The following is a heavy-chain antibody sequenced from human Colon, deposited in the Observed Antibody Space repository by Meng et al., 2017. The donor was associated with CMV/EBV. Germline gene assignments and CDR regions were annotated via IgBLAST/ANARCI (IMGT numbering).Heavy chain of an antibody. CDR2: IIGSGFYT. J-gene: IGHJ4*02. Sequence: GESLKISCAASGFIFGDYAMTWVRQAPGKGLEWVASIIGSGFYTYYADSVKGRFTISRDNAKNSLYLQMNSLRADDTALYYCAKVSSFQLLDYFDYWGQGTLVTVSS. V-gene: IGHV3-23*01. CDR1: GFIFGDYA. D-gene: IGHD2-2*01. CDR3: AKVSSFQLLDYFDY.